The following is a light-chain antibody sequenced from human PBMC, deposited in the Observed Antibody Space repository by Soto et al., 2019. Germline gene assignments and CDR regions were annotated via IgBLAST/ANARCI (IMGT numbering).Light chain of an antibody. CDR3: SSYAGSNNYV. Sequence: QSALTQPPSASGSPGQSVTISCTGTSSDVGGLNYVSWYQQHPGKAPKLMIYEVSKRPSGVPDRFSGSKSGNTASLTVSGLQAEDEADYYCSSYAGSNNYVFGTGTKLTVL. J-gene: IGLJ1*01. CDR2: EVS. V-gene: IGLV2-8*01. CDR1: SSDVGGLNY.